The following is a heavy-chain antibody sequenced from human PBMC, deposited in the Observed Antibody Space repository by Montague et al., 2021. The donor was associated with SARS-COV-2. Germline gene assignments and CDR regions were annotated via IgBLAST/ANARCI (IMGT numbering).Heavy chain of an antibody. V-gene: IGHV4-39*01. D-gene: IGHD3-9*01. CDR3: ARHPPDWRLKSRAYYYGMDV. Sequence: SETLSLTCTVSGGSISSSSHNWAWIRQPPGKGLEWIASIFYRGNTYYNPSLRSRFTISIDTSKNQFFLKVTSVTAADTAVYYCARHPPDWRLKSRAYYYGMDVWGQGTPVTVSS. CDR1: GGSISSSSHN. J-gene: IGHJ6*02. CDR2: IFYRGNT.